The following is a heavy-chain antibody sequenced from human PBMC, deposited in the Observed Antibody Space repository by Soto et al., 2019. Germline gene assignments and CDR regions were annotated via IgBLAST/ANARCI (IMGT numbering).Heavy chain of an antibody. CDR3: ARTPGITGTTLVNFDY. D-gene: IGHD1-7*01. V-gene: IGHV1-8*01. CDR1: GYTLTSYD. J-gene: IGHJ4*02. Sequence: ASVKVSCKASGYTLTSYDINWVRQATGQGLEWMGWMNPNSGNTGYAQKFQGRVTMTRNTSISTAYMELSSLRSEDTAVYYCARTPGITGTTLVNFDYWGQGTLVTVSS. CDR2: MNPNSGNT.